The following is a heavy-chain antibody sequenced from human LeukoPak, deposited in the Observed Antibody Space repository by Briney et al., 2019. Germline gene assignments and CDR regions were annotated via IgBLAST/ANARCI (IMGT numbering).Heavy chain of an antibody. CDR3: ARGFLVVPAAIYYYYGMDV. D-gene: IGHD2-2*01. J-gene: IGHJ6*02. Sequence: GGSLRFSCAASGFTFSDYWMSWVRQAPGKGLEWVANIKEDGSEKYFVDSLKGRFTGSRDNAKKSLYLQMNSLRAEDTAVYYCARGFLVVPAAIYYYYGMDVWGQGTTVTVSS. CDR1: GFTFSDYW. CDR2: IKEDGSEK. V-gene: IGHV3-7*01.